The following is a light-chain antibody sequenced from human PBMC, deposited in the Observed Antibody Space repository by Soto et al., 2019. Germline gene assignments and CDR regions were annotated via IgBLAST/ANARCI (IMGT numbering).Light chain of an antibody. Sequence: EVVLTQSPATLSLSPGERATLSCRASQSVDDSYLAWYQQKPGRAPRLLFYAATRRATGIPDRGSGSGSGTDCTRTSSTLEPDDVAVYYCQHFGSSPETFGQGTKVE. V-gene: IGKV3-20*01. CDR3: QHFGSSPET. J-gene: IGKJ1*01. CDR2: AAT. CDR1: QSVDDSY.